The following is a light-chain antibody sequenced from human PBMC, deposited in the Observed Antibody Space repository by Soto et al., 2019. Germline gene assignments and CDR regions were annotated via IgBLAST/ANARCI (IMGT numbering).Light chain of an antibody. J-gene: IGKJ5*01. CDR1: QSLLYNNTYNY. CDR2: FGS. CDR3: MQALQSLT. V-gene: IGKV2-28*01. Sequence: EIVMTQSPLTLPVTPGEPASISCRSSQSLLYNNTYNYLDWYVQKPGQSPQLLIYFGSNRAPGAPDRFSGSGSGTDFTLKINRVEAEDVGTYYCMQALQSLTFGQGTRLEIQ.